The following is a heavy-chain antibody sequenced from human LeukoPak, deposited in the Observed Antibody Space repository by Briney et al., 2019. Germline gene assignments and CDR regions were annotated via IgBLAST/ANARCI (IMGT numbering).Heavy chain of an antibody. V-gene: IGHV1-24*01. CDR3: ARDPFLEVAVTRGAFDI. D-gene: IGHD2-15*01. CDR2: FGTEDGET. CDR1: GYTLTELS. J-gene: IGHJ3*02. Sequence: GASVKLSCEVSGYTLTELSMHWVRQAPGKGLEWMGGFGTEDGETIYAQKFQGRVSMTEDTSTDTAYMELSSLRSEDTAVYYCARDPFLEVAVTRGAFDIWGQGTMVTV.